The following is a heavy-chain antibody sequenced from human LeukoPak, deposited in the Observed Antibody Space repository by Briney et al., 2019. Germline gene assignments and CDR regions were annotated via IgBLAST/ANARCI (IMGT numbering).Heavy chain of an antibody. D-gene: IGHD2-21*01. V-gene: IGHV3-7*01. Sequence: PGGSLRLSCAASGFVFSDYWMSWDRQAPGKGLEWVANIKQDGSQKFYLDSVKGRFTISRDNAKNSLNLQMTSLRAEDTAVYYCARDDLYCGGDCSPFDYWGQGTPVTVSS. CDR2: IKQDGSQK. CDR3: ARDDLYCGGDCSPFDY. CDR1: GFVFSDYW. J-gene: IGHJ4*02.